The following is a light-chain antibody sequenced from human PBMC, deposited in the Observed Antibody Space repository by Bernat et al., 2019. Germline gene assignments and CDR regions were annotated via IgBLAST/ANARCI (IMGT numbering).Light chain of an antibody. J-gene: IGLJ3*02. CDR3: ETGGTGIQG. CDR1: SGHSSYA. V-gene: IGLV4-69*01. CDR2: LNSDGSH. Sequence: QLVLTQSPSASASLGASVKLTCTLSSGHSSYAIAWHQQQPEKGPRYLMKLNSDGSHSKGDGLPDRFSGSSSGAERYLTISSLQCEDEADYCCETGGTGIQGFGGGTKLTLL.